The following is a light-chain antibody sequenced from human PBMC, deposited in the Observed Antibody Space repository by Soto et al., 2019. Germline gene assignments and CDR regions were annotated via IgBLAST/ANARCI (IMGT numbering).Light chain of an antibody. V-gene: IGKV1-5*01. Sequence: DIQMTQSPSTLSASVGDRVTITCRASQSISGWVAWYQQKPGKAPKLLIYDASSLESGVPSRFSGSGSGTDFSLTISSLQPDDFATYYCQQYHSYYPWTFGQGTKVDIK. CDR1: QSISGW. CDR2: DAS. J-gene: IGKJ1*01. CDR3: QQYHSYYPWT.